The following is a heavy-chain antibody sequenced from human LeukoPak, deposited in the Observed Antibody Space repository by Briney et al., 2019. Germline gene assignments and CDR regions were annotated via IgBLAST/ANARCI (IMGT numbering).Heavy chain of an antibody. J-gene: IGHJ4*02. Sequence: GGSLRLSCAASGFTFSSYEMNWVRQAPGQGLEWVSYISGSGSTIYYADSVKGRFTISRDNAKNSLYLQMNSLRAEDTTVYYCARSPTGSGWYYFDYWGQGTLVTVSS. D-gene: IGHD6-19*01. CDR3: ARSPTGSGWYYFDY. CDR1: GFTFSSYE. CDR2: ISGSGSTI. V-gene: IGHV3-48*03.